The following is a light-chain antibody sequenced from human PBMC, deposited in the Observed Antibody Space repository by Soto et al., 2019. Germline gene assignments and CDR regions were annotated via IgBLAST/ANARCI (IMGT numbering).Light chain of an antibody. J-gene: IGKJ2*01. CDR1: QSISRW. Sequence: DIQMTQSPSTLSASVGDRVTITCRASQSISRWLAWDQQKPGKAPKLLINDASSLESGVPSRFSGSGSGTEFTLTINSLQPDDSATYYCQQYNSYLYTFGQGTKLEIK. CDR3: QQYNSYLYT. V-gene: IGKV1-5*01. CDR2: DAS.